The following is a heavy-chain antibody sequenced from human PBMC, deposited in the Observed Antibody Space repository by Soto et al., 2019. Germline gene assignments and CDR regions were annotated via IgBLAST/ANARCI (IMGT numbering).Heavy chain of an antibody. Sequence: QITLKESGPTLVKPTQTLTLTCSFSGFSLSTTGVGVGWIRQSPGKALEWLAIIYWDNDKRYSPPLKSRVTITKDTSKNQVVLTVTNMDPVDTGTYYCARSLWFGELHWGQGALVTVSS. D-gene: IGHD3-10*01. V-gene: IGHV2-5*02. CDR1: GFSLSTTGVG. CDR3: ARSLWFGELH. CDR2: IYWDNDK. J-gene: IGHJ4*02.